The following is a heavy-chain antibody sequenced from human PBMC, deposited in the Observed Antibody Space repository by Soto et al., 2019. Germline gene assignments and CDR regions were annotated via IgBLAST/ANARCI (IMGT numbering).Heavy chain of an antibody. D-gene: IGHD6-19*01. CDR3: VQTTGWPGFDF. CDR2: IYGGGTT. CDR1: GFAVSSKY. Sequence: EVQLVESGGGLIQPGGSLRLSCAASGFAVSSKYMTWVRQAPGKGLEWVSVIYGGGTTYYADSVKGRFTISRDTSKNTLYLQMNSLSAEDTAVYYCVQTTGWPGFDFWGQGTRVTVSS. V-gene: IGHV3-53*01. J-gene: IGHJ4*02.